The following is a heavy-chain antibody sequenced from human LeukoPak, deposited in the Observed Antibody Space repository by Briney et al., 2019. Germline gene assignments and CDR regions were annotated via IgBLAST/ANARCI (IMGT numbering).Heavy chain of an antibody. D-gene: IGHD2-15*01. CDR1: GYSFTSYW. CDR2: IYPGDSDT. Sequence: GESLKISCKGSGYSFTSYWIGWVRQMPGKGLEWMGIIYPGDSDTTYSPSFQGQVTISADKSISTAYLQWSSLKASDTAMYYCATRYCSGGSCYSRWNYWGQGTLVTVSS. V-gene: IGHV5-51*01. J-gene: IGHJ4*02. CDR3: ATRYCSGGSCYSRWNY.